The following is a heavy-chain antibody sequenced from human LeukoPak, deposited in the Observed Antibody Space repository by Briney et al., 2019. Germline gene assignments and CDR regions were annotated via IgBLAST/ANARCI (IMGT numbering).Heavy chain of an antibody. J-gene: IGHJ4*02. CDR1: GGSISSYY. Sequence: SETLSLTCTVSGGSISSYYWSWIRRPPGKGLEWIGYMYYSGSTNYNPRVTIPVDTSKNQVSLKLSSVTAADTAVYYCARHYVWKTGGSSFDSWGQGTLVTVSS. CDR2: MYYSGST. V-gene: IGHV4-59*08. D-gene: IGHD3-16*01. CDR3: ARHYVWKTGGSSFDS.